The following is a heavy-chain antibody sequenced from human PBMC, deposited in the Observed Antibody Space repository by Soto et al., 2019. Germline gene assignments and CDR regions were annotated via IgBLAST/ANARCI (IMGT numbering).Heavy chain of an antibody. J-gene: IGHJ4*02. CDR2: INLSGST. V-gene: IGHV4-34*01. D-gene: IGHD3-22*01. CDR1: GGSFSGYY. Sequence: SETRSLTCAVYGGSFSGYYWSWIRQPPGKGLEWIGEINLSGSTNYNPSLKSRVTISVDTSKNHFSLKLSSVTAADTAVYYCARGASGYYDSSGYYSPYYFDYWGQGTLVTVSS. CDR3: ARGASGYYDSSGYYSPYYFDY.